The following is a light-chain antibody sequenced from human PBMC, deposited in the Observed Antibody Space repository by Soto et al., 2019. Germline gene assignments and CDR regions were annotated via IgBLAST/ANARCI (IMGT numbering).Light chain of an antibody. J-gene: IGLJ1*01. CDR3: CSYAGSYTLYV. V-gene: IGLV2-11*01. CDR2: DVS. Sequence: QSALPQPRSVSGSPGQSVTISCTGTSSDVGGYNYVSWYQQHPGKAPKLMIYDVSKRPSGVPDRFSGSKSGNTASLTISGFQAEDDADYYCCSYAGSYTLYVFGTGTKVTVL. CDR1: SSDVGGYNY.